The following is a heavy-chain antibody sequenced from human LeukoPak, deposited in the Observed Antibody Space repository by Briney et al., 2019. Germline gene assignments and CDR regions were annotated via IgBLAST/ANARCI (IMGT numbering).Heavy chain of an antibody. CDR1: GFPFSSYG. Sequence: PGRSLRLSCAASGFPFSSYGMNWVRQAPGKGLEWVAVISDDGSDKYYGDSVQGRFTISRDDSENTLFLEMKSLRAEDTAVYYCVPSFSGSFVWGQGTPVTVSS. V-gene: IGHV3-30*03. CDR2: ISDDGSDK. J-gene: IGHJ4*02. CDR3: VPSFSGSFV. D-gene: IGHD3-10*01.